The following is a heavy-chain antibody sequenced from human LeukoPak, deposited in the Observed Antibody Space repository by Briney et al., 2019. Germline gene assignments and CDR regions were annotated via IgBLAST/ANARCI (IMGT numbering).Heavy chain of an antibody. J-gene: IGHJ5*02. CDR1: GFTFSSYA. CDR2: INHSGST. CDR3: TYSSSALPYNWFDP. D-gene: IGHD6-6*01. Sequence: GSLRLSCAASGFTFSSYAMSWVRQPPGKGLEWIGEINHSGSTNYNPSLKSRVTISVDTSKNQFSLKLSSVTAADTAVYYCTYSSSALPYNWFDPWGQGTLVTVSS. V-gene: IGHV4-34*08.